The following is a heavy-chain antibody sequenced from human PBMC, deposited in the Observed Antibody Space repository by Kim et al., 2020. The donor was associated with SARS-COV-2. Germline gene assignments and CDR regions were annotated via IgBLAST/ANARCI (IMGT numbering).Heavy chain of an antibody. V-gene: IGHV4-39*01. J-gene: IGHJ3*02. CDR2: IYYSGST. CDR1: GGSISSSSYY. Sequence: SETLSLTCTVSGGSISSSSYYWGWIRQPPGKGLEWIESIYYSGSTYYNPSLKSRVTISVDTSKNQFSLKLSSVTAADTAVYYCARKLDAFDIWGQGTMVTVSS. CDR3: ARKLDAFDI.